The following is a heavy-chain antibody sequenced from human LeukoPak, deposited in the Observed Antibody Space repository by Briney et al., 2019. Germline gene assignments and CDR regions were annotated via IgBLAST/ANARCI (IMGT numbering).Heavy chain of an antibody. J-gene: IGHJ4*02. V-gene: IGHV3-23*01. Sequence: GGSLRLSCAASGFTFSSYGMSWVRQAPGKGLEWVSAISGSGGSTYYADSVKGRFTISRDNSKNTLYLQMNSLRADDTAVYYCAKDLYSSVWYKRGGYFFDYWGQGTLVTVSS. CDR2: ISGSGGST. CDR3: AKDLYSSVWYKRGGYFFDY. CDR1: GFTFSSYG. D-gene: IGHD6-19*01.